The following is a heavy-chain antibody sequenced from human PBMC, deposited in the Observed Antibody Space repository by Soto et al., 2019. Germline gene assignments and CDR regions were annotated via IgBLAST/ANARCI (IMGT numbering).Heavy chain of an antibody. V-gene: IGHV1-18*04. CDR3: AREFGSYDSSGYWFDP. Sequence: ASVKVSCKASGYTFTSYGISWVRQAPGQGLEWMGWISAYNGNTNYAQKLQGRVTMTTDTSTSTAYMELRSLRSDDTAVYYCAREFGSYDSSGYWFDPWGQGTLVTVSS. CDR1: GYTFTSYG. D-gene: IGHD3-22*01. CDR2: ISAYNGNT. J-gene: IGHJ5*02.